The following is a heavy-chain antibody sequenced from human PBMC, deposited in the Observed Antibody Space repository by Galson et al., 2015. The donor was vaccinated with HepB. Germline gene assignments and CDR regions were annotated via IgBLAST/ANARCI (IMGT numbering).Heavy chain of an antibody. CDR2: ISWNSGSI. V-gene: IGHV3-9*01. CDR1: GFTFDDYA. Sequence: SLRLSCAASGFTFDDYAMHWVRQAPGKGLEWVSGISWNSGSIGYADSVKGRFTISRDNAKNSLYLQMNSLRAEDTALYYCAKWDSSGYYFDYWGQGTLVTVSS. D-gene: IGHD3-22*01. J-gene: IGHJ4*02. CDR3: AKWDSSGYYFDY.